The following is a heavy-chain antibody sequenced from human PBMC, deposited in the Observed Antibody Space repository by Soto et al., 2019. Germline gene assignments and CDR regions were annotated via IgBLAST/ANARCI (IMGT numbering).Heavy chain of an antibody. CDR3: AKRRSYGDFHH. V-gene: IGHV2-5*02. D-gene: IGHD4-17*01. CDR2: FYWDDDQ. CDR1: GFSLSTTGVG. J-gene: IGHJ1*01. Sequence: SGPTLVNPTQTLTLTCTFSGFSLSTTGVGVGWIRQPPGKALEWLALFYWDDDQHYSPSLKSRLTITKDPSKNQVVLTMTNMDPVDTATYYCAKRRSYGDFHHWGQGTLVTVSS.